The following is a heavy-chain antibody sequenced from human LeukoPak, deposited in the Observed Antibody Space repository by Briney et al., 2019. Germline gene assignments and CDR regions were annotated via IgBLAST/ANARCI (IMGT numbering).Heavy chain of an antibody. V-gene: IGHV4-34*01. CDR1: GGSFSGYY. J-gene: IGHJ4*02. CDR3: ARGSIAAADSFDY. CDR2: INHSGST. D-gene: IGHD6-13*01. Sequence: SETLSLTCAVYGGSFSGYYWSWIRQPPGKGLEWIGEINHSGSTNYNPSLKSRVTISVDTSKNQFSLKLSSVTAADTAVYYCARGSIAAADSFDYWGQGTLVTVSP.